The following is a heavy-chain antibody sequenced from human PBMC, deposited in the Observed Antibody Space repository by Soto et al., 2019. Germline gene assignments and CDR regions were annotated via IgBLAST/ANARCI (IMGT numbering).Heavy chain of an antibody. J-gene: IGHJ6*02. CDR1: GFTFSIYA. CDR3: ARRDFYCRGRNCYSGDYAMDV. CDR2: ISYDGTKI. V-gene: IGHV3-30-3*01. D-gene: IGHD2-15*01. Sequence: QVQLVESGGGVVQPGRSLRLSCTASGFTFSIYAMHWVRQAPGKGLEWVAIISYDGTKIDYAGSVKGRFTISRDNFQNTLVLQMNSLTTGETAVYYCARRDFYCRGRNCYSGDYAMDVWGQGTTVTVSS.